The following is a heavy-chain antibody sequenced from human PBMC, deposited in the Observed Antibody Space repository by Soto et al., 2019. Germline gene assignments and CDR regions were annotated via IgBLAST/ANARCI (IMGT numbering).Heavy chain of an antibody. CDR3: ARPGNWNEPHAFDI. V-gene: IGHV4-59*08. J-gene: IGHJ3*02. CDR2: IYYSGST. CDR1: GGSIRSYY. D-gene: IGHD1-1*01. Sequence: SETLSLTCTVSGGSIRSYYWSWIRQPPGKGLELIGYIYYSGSTNYNPSLKSRVTISVDTSKNQFSLKLSSVTAADTAVYYCARPGNWNEPHAFDIWGQGTMVTVSS.